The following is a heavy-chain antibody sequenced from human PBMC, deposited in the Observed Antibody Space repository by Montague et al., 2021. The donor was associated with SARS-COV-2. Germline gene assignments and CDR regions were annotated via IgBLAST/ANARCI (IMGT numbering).Heavy chain of an antibody. D-gene: IGHD3-10*01. Sequence: SETLSLTCTVSGGSISSSSYYWGWIRQPPGKGLEWIGSIYYSGTTYYNPSLKSRVTISVDTSKNQFSLKLSSVTAADTAVYYCARHVRSLMVRGPDFDYWGQGTLVTVSS. V-gene: IGHV4-39*01. J-gene: IGHJ4*02. CDR2: IYYSGTT. CDR3: ARHVRSLMVRGPDFDY. CDR1: GGSISSSSYY.